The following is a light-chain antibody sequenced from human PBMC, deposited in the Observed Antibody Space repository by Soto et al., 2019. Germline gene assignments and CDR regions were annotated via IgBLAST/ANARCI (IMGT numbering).Light chain of an antibody. V-gene: IGKV3-15*01. CDR2: GAS. CDR3: QQYGGSPIT. J-gene: IGKJ5*01. Sequence: ELLITQSPATLSMSPGERSTLSFRASENVNSNVAWYQRKPGQAPRLLIYGASSRATGIPARFSGSGSGTEFTLTISRLEPEDFAMYCCQQYGGSPITFGLGTRLEI. CDR1: ENVNSN.